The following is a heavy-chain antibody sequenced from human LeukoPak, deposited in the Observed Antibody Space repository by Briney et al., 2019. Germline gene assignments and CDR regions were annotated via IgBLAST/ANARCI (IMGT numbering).Heavy chain of an antibody. CDR2: IYYSGST. J-gene: IGHJ6*03. CDR1: GGSFNTYY. D-gene: IGHD2-8*01. V-gene: IGHV4-59*01. Sequence: SETLSLTCTVSGGSFNTYYWSWIRQPPGKGLEWLGYIYYSGSTNYNPSLKSRVTISVDTSKNQFSLKLSSVTAADTAVYYCARGGLRVMVYRLYYMDVWGKGTTVTISS. CDR3: ARGGLRVMVYRLYYMDV.